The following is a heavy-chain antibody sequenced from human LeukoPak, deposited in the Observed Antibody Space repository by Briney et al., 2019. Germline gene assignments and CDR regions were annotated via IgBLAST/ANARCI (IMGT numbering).Heavy chain of an antibody. CDR2: IYTSGST. Sequence: SETLSLTCTVSGGSISSYYWSWIRQPTGKGLEWIGRIYTSGSTNYNPSLKSRVTMSVDTSKNQFSLELSSVTAADTAVYYCARDRGDSSSSDYWGQGTLVTVSS. D-gene: IGHD6-6*01. CDR1: GGSISSYY. CDR3: ARDRGDSSSSDY. J-gene: IGHJ4*02. V-gene: IGHV4-4*07.